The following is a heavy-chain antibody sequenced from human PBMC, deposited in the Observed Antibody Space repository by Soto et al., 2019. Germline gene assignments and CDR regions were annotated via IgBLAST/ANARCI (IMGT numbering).Heavy chain of an antibody. CDR1: GYTFTSYD. V-gene: IGHV1-8*01. CDR3: ARGGYSSGWYVSPYYYYGMDV. Sequence: ASVKVSCKASGYTFTSYDINWVRQATGQGLEWMGWMNPNSDNTGYAQKFQGRVTMTRNTSISTAYMELSSLRSEDTAVYYCARGGYSSGWYVSPYYYYGMDVWGQGTTVTVSS. CDR2: MNPNSDNT. J-gene: IGHJ6*02. D-gene: IGHD6-19*01.